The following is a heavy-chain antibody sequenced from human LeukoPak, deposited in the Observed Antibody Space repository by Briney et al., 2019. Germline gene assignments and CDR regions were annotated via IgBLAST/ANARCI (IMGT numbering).Heavy chain of an antibody. CDR1: GCTFTGYY. D-gene: IGHD3-10*01. Sequence: GASVKVSCKASGCTFTGYYMHWVRQAPGQGLEWMGWINPNSGGTNYAQKFQGRVTMTRDTSISTAYMELSRLRSDDTAVYYCARVGITMVQGVIDYWGQGTLVTVSS. J-gene: IGHJ4*02. V-gene: IGHV1-2*02. CDR3: ARVGITMVQGVIDY. CDR2: INPNSGGT.